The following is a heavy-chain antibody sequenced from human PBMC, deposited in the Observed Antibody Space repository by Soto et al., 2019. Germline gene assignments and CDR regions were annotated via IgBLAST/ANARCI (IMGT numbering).Heavy chain of an antibody. CDR2: MYCSGST. J-gene: IGHJ4*02. D-gene: IGHD3-22*01. V-gene: IGHV4-39*01. Sequence: SETLSLTCTVSGGSISSSSYYWGWIRQPPGKGLEWIGSMYCSGSTYYNPSLKSRVTISVDTSKSQFSLKLSSVTAADTAVYYCATDSSGYYYFDYWGQGTLVTVSS. CDR1: GGSISSSSYY. CDR3: ATDSSGYYYFDY.